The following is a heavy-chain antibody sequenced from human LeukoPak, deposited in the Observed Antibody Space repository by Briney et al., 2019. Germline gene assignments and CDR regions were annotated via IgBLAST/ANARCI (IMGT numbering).Heavy chain of an antibody. CDR2: ISASGGST. J-gene: IGHJ4*03. D-gene: IGHD3-22*01. CDR1: GFTFSSSA. Sequence: GGSLRLSCAASGFTFSSSAMSWVRQVPGKGLEWVSGISASGGSTNYADSVRGRFTISRDDSRSTVDLHLSSLGPDDTAVYYCAREGHTSGYCGSFDNWGQGTAVAVSS. V-gene: IGHV3-23*01. CDR3: AREGHTSGYCGSFDN.